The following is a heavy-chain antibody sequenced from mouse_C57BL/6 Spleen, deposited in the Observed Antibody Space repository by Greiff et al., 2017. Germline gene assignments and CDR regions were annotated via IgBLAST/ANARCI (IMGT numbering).Heavy chain of an antibody. V-gene: IGHV1-20*01. Sequence: EVQLQQSGPELVKPGASVKISCTASGYSFPGYFMNWLMQSHGKSLEWIGRINPYNGDTFYNQKFKGKATFTVDKSSSTAHMALRSLTSEDSAGYYCAMGFTTVVDDWGQGTTLTVSS. CDR3: AMGFTTVVDD. CDR2: INPYNGDT. J-gene: IGHJ2*01. CDR1: GYSFPGYF. D-gene: IGHD1-1*01.